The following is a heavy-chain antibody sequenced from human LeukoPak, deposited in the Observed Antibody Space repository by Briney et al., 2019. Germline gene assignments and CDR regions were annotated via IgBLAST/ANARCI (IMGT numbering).Heavy chain of an antibody. J-gene: IGHJ4*02. D-gene: IGHD3-10*01. CDR1: GFTFSDYY. V-gene: IGHV3-11*04. Sequence: PGGSLRLSCAASGFTFSDYYMSWIRQAPGKGLEWVSSISSRSTSIYYADSVKGRFTISRDSAKKLVYLQMNNLRVEDTAVYYCARAGSHWHYVYWGQGTVVTVSS. CDR2: ISSRSTSI. CDR3: ARAGSHWHYVY.